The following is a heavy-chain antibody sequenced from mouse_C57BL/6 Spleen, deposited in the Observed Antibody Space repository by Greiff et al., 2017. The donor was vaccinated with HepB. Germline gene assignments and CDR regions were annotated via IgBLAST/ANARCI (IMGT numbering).Heavy chain of an antibody. Sequence: VQLQQPGAELVRPGSSVKLSCKASGYTFTSYWMDWVKQRPGQGLEWIGNIYPSDSETHYNQKFKDKATLTVDKSSSTAYMQLSSLTSEDSAVYYCARGGLRPYWGQGTTLTVSS. V-gene: IGHV1-61*01. CDR3: ARGGLRPY. J-gene: IGHJ2*01. D-gene: IGHD2-4*01. CDR1: GYTFTSYW. CDR2: IYPSDSET.